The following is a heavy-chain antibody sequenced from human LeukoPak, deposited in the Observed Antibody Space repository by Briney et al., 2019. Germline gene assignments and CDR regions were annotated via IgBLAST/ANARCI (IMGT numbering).Heavy chain of an antibody. Sequence: ASVKVSCKASGYTFTSYGISWVRQAPGQGLEWMGWISAYNGNTNYAQKLQGRVTMTTDTSTSTAYMELRSLRSDDTAVYYCARDKAAHISWIQLWDLYYYYMDVWGKGTTVTVSS. CDR1: GYTFTSYG. J-gene: IGHJ6*03. D-gene: IGHD5-18*01. CDR2: ISAYNGNT. CDR3: ARDKAAHISWIQLWDLYYYYMDV. V-gene: IGHV1-18*01.